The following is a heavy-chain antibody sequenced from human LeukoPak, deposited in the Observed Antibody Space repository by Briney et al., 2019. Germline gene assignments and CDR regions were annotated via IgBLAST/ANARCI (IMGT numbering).Heavy chain of an antibody. CDR3: ARHRVAGTSNWFDP. CDR1: GYSISSGYY. CDR2: IYHSGST. J-gene: IGHJ5*02. D-gene: IGHD6-19*01. Sequence: SETLSLTWAVSGYSISSGYYWGWIRPPPGKGLEWIGSIYHSGSTYYNPSLKSRVTISVDTSKNQFSLKLSSVTAADTAVYYCARHRVAGTSNWFDPWGQGTLVTVSS. V-gene: IGHV4-38-2*01.